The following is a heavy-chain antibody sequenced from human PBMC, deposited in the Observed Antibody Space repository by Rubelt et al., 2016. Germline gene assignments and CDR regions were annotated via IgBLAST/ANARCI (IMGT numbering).Heavy chain of an antibody. J-gene: IGHJ6*02. D-gene: IGHD6-13*01. CDR2: INHSGST. Sequence: QVQLQQWGAGLLKPSETLSLTCAVYGGSFSGYYWSWIRQPPGKGLEWIEEINHSGSTNYNPSLKSRVTISVAPPKNQFSLKLSSGTAADTAVYYCARGRRGSSSWLGRDYYGMDVWGQGTTVTVSS. CDR3: ARGRRGSSSWLGRDYYGMDV. V-gene: IGHV4-34*01. CDR1: GGSFSGYY.